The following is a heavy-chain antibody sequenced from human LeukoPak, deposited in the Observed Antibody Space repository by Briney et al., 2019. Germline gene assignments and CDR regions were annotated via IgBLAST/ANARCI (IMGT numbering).Heavy chain of an antibody. CDR1: GYTFTSYG. Sequence: SVKVSCKASGYTFTSYGISWVRQAPGQGLEWMGGIIPIFGTANYAQKFQGRVTITADESTSTAYMELSSLRSEDTAVYYCARAQDYYDSSSRGSWFDPWGQGTLVTVSS. D-gene: IGHD3-22*01. V-gene: IGHV1-69*13. J-gene: IGHJ5*02. CDR3: ARAQDYYDSSSRGSWFDP. CDR2: IIPIFGTA.